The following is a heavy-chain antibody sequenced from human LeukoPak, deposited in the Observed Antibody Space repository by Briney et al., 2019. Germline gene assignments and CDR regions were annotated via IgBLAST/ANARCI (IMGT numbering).Heavy chain of an antibody. D-gene: IGHD1-1*01. CDR3: AKMAGMTRQVYYMDV. J-gene: IGHJ6*03. Sequence: GGSLRLSCAASGFTFSSYAMSWARQAPGKGLEWVSAIYGGGEGTYYAYSVKGRFTVSRDNSKKTLYLQMDGLRAEDTAVYYCAKMAGMTRQVYYMDVWGKGATVTVSS. CDR1: GFTFSSYA. V-gene: IGHV3-23*01. CDR2: IYGGGEGT.